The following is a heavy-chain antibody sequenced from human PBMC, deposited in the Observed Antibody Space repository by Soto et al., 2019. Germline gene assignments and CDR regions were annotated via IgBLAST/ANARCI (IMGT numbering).Heavy chain of an antibody. D-gene: IGHD5-18*01. CDR2: IWYDGSNK. V-gene: IGHV3-33*01. CDR3: ARDFRYGAGY. Sequence: QVQLVESGGGVVQPGRSLRLSCAASGFTFSSYGIHWVRQAPGKGLEWVAVIWYDGSNKYYADSVKGRFTISRDNSKNTLYLQMSSLRAEDTAVYYCARDFRYGAGYWGQGTLVTVSS. J-gene: IGHJ4*02. CDR1: GFTFSSYG.